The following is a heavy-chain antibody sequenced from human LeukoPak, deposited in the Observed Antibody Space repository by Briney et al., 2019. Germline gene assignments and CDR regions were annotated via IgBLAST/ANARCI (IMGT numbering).Heavy chain of an antibody. Sequence: ASVKVSCKASGYTFTSYDINWVRQATGQGLEWMGWMNPDSGNTGYAQKFQGRVTMTRDTSISTAYMELNSLTSEDTAVYYCARTLSGYKESRDVWGQGTTVTASS. CDR3: ARTLSGYKESRDV. V-gene: IGHV1-8*01. D-gene: IGHD6-25*01. CDR2: MNPDSGNT. J-gene: IGHJ6*02. CDR1: GYTFTSYD.